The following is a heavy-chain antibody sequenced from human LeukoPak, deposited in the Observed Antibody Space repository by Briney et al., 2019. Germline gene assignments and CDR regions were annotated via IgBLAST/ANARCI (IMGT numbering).Heavy chain of an antibody. J-gene: IGHJ6*02. CDR3: ARDPAGMDV. Sequence: GGSLRLSCAASGFTFSSYWMHWVRQAPGKGLEWVSVIYSGGSTYYADSVKGRFTISRDSSKNTLYLQMNSLRAEDTAVYYCARDPAGMDVWGQGTTVTVSS. CDR2: IYSGGST. V-gene: IGHV3-53*01. CDR1: GFTFSSYW.